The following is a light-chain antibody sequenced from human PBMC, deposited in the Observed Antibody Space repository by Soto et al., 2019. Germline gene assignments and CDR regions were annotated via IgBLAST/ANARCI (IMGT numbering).Light chain of an antibody. CDR3: QQRHMWPIT. Sequence: EIVLTQSPATLSLSPGERATLSCRASQSFRGLLAWYQQKPGQAPRLLIYDAYNRATGIPPRFSGSGSGTDFTLTISSLEPEDFAVYYCQQRHMWPITFGQGTRLEIK. CDR2: DAY. V-gene: IGKV3-11*01. J-gene: IGKJ5*01. CDR1: QSFRGL.